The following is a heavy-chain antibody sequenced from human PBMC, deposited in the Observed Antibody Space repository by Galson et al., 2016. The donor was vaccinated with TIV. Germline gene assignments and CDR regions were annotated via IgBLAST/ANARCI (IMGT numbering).Heavy chain of an antibody. CDR2: IIPILGMT. D-gene: IGHD2-2*01. V-gene: IGHV1-69*04. J-gene: IGHJ3*02. CDR3: ARGGTAYCSSMSCSRGNAFDI. CDR1: GGNFNKYA. Sequence: SVKVSCKVSGGNFNKYAVSWVRQAPGQGLEWMGRIIPILGMTNYAQKFQGRVSIIADRSTTTAYMELSSLRSDDTAVYYCARGGTAYCSSMSCSRGNAFDIWGPGTMVTVSS.